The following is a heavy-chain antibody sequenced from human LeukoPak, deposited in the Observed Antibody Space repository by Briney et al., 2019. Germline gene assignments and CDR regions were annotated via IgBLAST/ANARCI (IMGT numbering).Heavy chain of an antibody. Sequence: SQTLSLTCAVSGGSISSGDYYWSWIRQPPGKGLEWIGYIYYSGSTYYNPSLKSRVTISVDTSKNQFSLKLSSVTAADTAVYYCASGGPGNAFDIWGQGTMVTVSS. CDR1: GGSISSGDYY. V-gene: IGHV4-30-4*08. CDR3: ASGGPGNAFDI. D-gene: IGHD4-23*01. J-gene: IGHJ3*02. CDR2: IYYSGST.